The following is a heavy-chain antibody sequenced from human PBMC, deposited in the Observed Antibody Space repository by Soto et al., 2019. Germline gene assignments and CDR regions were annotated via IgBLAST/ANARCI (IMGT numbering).Heavy chain of an antibody. CDR1: AGAISTINYY. D-gene: IGHD2-8*01. J-gene: IGHJ3*01. CDR2: ISYSGST. V-gene: IGHV4-31*03. CDR3: ARAAQWDGFDP. Sequence: QVQLQESGPGLVRPSQTLSLTCTVSAGAISTINYYWSWIRQHPEKGLEWIGYISYSGSTFYHSSPKSRVNSSLDTSKKQFSLSLTSVTAADTAVYYCARAAQWDGFDPWGQGTMVTVSS.